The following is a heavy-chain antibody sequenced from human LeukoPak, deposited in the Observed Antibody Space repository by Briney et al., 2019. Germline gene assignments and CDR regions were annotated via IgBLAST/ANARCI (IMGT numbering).Heavy chain of an antibody. CDR2: IYTSGST. J-gene: IGHJ4*02. CDR3: ARDALLSIDY. V-gene: IGHV4-61*02. CDR1: GGSISSGSYY. Sequence: SQTLSLTCTVSGGSISSGSYYWSWIRQPAGKGLEWIGRIYTSGSTNYNPSLKSRVTISVDTSKNNFSLKLSSVTAADTAVYYCARDALLSIDYWGQGTLVTVSS. D-gene: IGHD2-21*01.